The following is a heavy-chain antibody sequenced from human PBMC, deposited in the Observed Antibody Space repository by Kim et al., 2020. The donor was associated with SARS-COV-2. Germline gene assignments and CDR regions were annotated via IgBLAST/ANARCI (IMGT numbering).Heavy chain of an antibody. D-gene: IGHD3-10*01. J-gene: IGHJ4*02. CDR3: TGLIGVKEDADY. V-gene: IGHV3-64D*06. CDR2: ISEKGNT. Sequence: GGSLRLSCSASGFTFSRYAMHWVRQAPGKTLTYVSGISEKGNTYYTASVKGRFTISSDNFTNTLYLQLSSLGAEDTAVYYCTGLIGVKEDADYCDQGTLV. CDR1: GFTFSRYA.